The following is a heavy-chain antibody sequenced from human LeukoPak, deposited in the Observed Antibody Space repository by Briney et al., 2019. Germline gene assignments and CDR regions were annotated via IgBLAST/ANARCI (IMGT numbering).Heavy chain of an antibody. J-gene: IGHJ3*02. Sequence: GGSLRLSCAASGFTFSSYAMSWVRQAPGKGLEWVSAISGSGGSTYYADSVKGRFTISRDNSKNTLYLQMNSLRAEDTAVYYCVREYSSSSGRAFDIWGQGTMVTVSP. V-gene: IGHV3-23*01. D-gene: IGHD6-6*01. CDR3: VREYSSSSGRAFDI. CDR1: GFTFSSYA. CDR2: ISGSGGST.